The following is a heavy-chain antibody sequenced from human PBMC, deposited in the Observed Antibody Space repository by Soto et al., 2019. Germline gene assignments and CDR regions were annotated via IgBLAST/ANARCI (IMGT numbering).Heavy chain of an antibody. D-gene: IGHD2-2*01. J-gene: IGHJ6*02. CDR3: ARQPLPTDIVVVPAARGLDV. V-gene: IGHV4-39*01. Sequence: QLQLQESGPGLVKPSETLSLTCIVSGGSISSSSYYWGWIRQPPGKGLEWIGSIYYSGSTYYNPSLKSRVTISVDTSKNQFSLKLSSVTAADTAVYYCARQPLPTDIVVVPAARGLDVWGQGTTVTVSS. CDR2: IYYSGST. CDR1: GGSISSSSYY.